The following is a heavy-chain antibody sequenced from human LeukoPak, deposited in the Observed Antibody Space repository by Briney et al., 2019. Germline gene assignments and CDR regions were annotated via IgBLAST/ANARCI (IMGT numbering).Heavy chain of an antibody. Sequence: GGSLRLSCAASGFTFSSYGMHWVRQAPGKGLEWVAVISDGGSNKYYADSVKGRFTISRDNSKNTLYLQTNSLRAEDTAVYYCAKDLRASYYDILTGYYPQGFDYWGQGTLVTVSS. D-gene: IGHD3-9*01. CDR2: ISDGGSNK. CDR3: AKDLRASYYDILTGYYPQGFDY. V-gene: IGHV3-30*18. CDR1: GFTFSSYG. J-gene: IGHJ4*02.